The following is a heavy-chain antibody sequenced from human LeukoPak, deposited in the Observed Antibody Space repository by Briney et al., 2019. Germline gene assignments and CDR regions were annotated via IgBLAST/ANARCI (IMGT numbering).Heavy chain of an antibody. CDR2: IIPIFGTA. CDR1: GGTFSSYA. V-gene: IGHV1-69*13. CDR3: ARVSDSSGWSSDY. D-gene: IGHD6-19*01. J-gene: IGHJ4*02. Sequence: GASVKVSCKASGGTFSSYAISWVRQAPGQGLEWMGGIIPIFGTANYAQKFQGRVTITADESTSTAYVELSSLRSEDTAVYYCARVSDSSGWSSDYWGQGTLVTVSS.